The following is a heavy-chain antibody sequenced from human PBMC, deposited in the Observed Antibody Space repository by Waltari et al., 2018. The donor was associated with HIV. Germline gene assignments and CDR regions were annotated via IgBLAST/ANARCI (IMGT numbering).Heavy chain of an antibody. CDR2: IYPGDSDT. Sequence: EVQLVQSGAEVTKPGESLKISCKGSGYSFNSSWIGWVRQLRGKGLEWMGIIYPGDSDTRYSPSFQGQVTISADKSISTAYLQWSSLKASDTAMYYCARQIRVGELNYFDYWGQGTLVTVSS. CDR3: ARQIRVGELNYFDY. V-gene: IGHV5-51*01. J-gene: IGHJ4*02. D-gene: IGHD3-10*01. CDR1: GYSFNSSW.